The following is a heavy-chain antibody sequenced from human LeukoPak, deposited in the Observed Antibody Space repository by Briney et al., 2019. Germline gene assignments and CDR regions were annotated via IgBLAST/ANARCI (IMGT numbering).Heavy chain of an antibody. CDR3: ASKGGGDYDYYYYYMDV. Sequence: SVKVSCKASGGTFSSYAISWVRQAPGQGLEWMGGIIPIFGTANYAQKFQGRVTIIADESTSTAYMELSSLRSEDTAVYYCASKGGGDYDYYYYYMDVWGKGTTVTISS. CDR2: IIPIFGTA. D-gene: IGHD4-17*01. J-gene: IGHJ6*03. CDR1: GGTFSSYA. V-gene: IGHV1-69*13.